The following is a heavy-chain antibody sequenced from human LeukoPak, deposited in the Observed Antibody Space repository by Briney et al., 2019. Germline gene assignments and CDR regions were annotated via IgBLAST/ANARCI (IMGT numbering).Heavy chain of an antibody. J-gene: IGHJ4*02. CDR2: ISSSGSTI. D-gene: IGHD1-26*01. V-gene: IGHV3-48*03. Sequence: GGSLRLSCAASGFPFSSYAMNWVRQAPGKGLEWVSYISSSGSTIYYADSVKGRFTISRDNAKNSLYLQMNSLRAEDTAVYYCATWGYSGSYYYFDYWGQGTLVTVSS. CDR1: GFPFSSYA. CDR3: ATWGYSGSYYYFDY.